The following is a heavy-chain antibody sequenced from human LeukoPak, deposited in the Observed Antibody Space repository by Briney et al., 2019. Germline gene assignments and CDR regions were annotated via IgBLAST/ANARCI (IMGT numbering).Heavy chain of an antibody. V-gene: IGHV1-69*06. J-gene: IGHJ6*03. D-gene: IGHD3-22*01. CDR1: GGTFSSYA. CDR3: ARGSSGYPNYYYYYYMDV. CDR2: IIPIFGTA. Sequence: GASVKVSCKASGGTFSSYAISWVRQAPGQGLEWMGGIIPIFGTANYAQKFQGRVTITADKSTSTAYMELSSLRSEDTAVYYCARGSSGYPNYYYYYYMDVWGKGTTVTVSS.